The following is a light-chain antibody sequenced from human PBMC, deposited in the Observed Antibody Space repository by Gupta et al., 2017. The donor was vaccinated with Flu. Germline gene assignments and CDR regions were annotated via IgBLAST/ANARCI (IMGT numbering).Light chain of an antibody. CDR1: QSSDSW. V-gene: IGKV1-5*03. Sequence: DIQMTQSPSTLSASVGDRATITCRASQSSDSWLAWYQQKPGKAPKLLIYKASNLESGVPSRFSGSGSGTEFTLTISSLQPDDFATYYCQQYRSYPWTFGQGTTVEIQ. J-gene: IGKJ1*01. CDR3: QQYRSYPWT. CDR2: KAS.